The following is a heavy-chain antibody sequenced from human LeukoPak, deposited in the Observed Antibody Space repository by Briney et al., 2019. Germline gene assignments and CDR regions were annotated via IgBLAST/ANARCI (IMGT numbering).Heavy chain of an antibody. D-gene: IGHD1-1*01. CDR2: IYHSGNT. CDR3: ARRTTVAPEYHFGS. Sequence: PSETLSLTCTVSGGSISGYYWAWIRQPPRKGLEWIGYIYHSGNTNYNPSLKSRVTISLDMSKNQFSLKLTSVTAADTAVYYCARRTTVAPEYHFGSWGQGTLVTVSS. V-gene: IGHV4-59*08. CDR1: GGSISGYY. J-gene: IGHJ4*02.